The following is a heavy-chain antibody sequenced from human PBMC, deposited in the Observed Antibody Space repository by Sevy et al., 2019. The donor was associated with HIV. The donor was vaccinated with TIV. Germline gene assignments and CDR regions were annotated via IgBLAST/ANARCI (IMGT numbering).Heavy chain of an antibody. Sequence: GGSLRLSCAASGFTFSGYGMHWVHQAPGKGLEWVAVIWYDGTNKYYTDSVKGRFTISRDNSKNTLYLQMNSLRAEDTAVYYCAREHIAVAGIGYYFDYWGQGTLVTVSS. CDR3: AREHIAVAGIGYYFDY. V-gene: IGHV3-33*01. D-gene: IGHD6-19*01. CDR1: GFTFSGYG. J-gene: IGHJ4*02. CDR2: IWYDGTNK.